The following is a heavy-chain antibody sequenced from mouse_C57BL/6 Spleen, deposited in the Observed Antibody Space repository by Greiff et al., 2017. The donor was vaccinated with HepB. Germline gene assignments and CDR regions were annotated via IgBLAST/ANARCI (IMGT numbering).Heavy chain of an antibody. V-gene: IGHV2-6-1*01. CDR1: GFSLTSYG. CDR3: ARQRDYADYAMDY. J-gene: IGHJ4*01. CDR2: IWSDGST. Sequence: VQLQQSGPGLVAPSQTLSITCTVSGFSLTSYGVHWVRQPPGKGLEWLVVIWSDGSTTYNSALKSRLSISKDNSKSQVFLKMNSLQTDDTAMYYCARQRDYADYAMDYWGQGTSVTVSS. D-gene: IGHD2-4*01.